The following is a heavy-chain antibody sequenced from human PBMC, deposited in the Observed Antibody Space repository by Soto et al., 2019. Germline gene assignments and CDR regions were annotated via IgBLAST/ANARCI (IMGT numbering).Heavy chain of an antibody. J-gene: IGHJ6*02. Sequence: QVQLVQSGAEVKKPGSSVKVSCKTSGVSFNNNGIGWVRQAPGHGLEWMGGVSPPFRTSNYARKFQGRISITADASTGTVNMELSSLTSEDTSQYYCARVLYYGSGSYSPYGMDVLCQGTTVTVSS. CDR2: VSPPFRTS. CDR1: GVSFNNNG. V-gene: IGHV1-69*01. D-gene: IGHD3-10*01. CDR3: ARVLYYGSGSYSPYGMDV.